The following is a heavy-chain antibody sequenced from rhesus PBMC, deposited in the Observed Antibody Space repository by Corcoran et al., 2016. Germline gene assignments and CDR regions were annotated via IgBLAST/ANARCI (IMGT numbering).Heavy chain of an antibody. J-gene: IGHJ5-2*02. Sequence: QVLLQESGPGLVKPSEPLSLTCAVPGASLYGTYWTRIRQSPGKGLEWIGYISGNTETTSYNPSLGGRVTISKDTSQNQYSLMLTSVTAADTAIYYCARDAISLDVWGRGVLVTVSS. V-gene: IGHV4-147*01. CDR3: ARDAISLDV. CDR1: GASLYGTY. CDR2: ISGNTETT.